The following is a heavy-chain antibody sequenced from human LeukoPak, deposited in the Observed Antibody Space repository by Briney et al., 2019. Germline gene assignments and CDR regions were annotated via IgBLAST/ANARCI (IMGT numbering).Heavy chain of an antibody. CDR1: GGTFSSYA. V-gene: IGHV7-4-1*02. CDR3: ARGLEMATIIVEGDWFDP. D-gene: IGHD5-24*01. J-gene: IGHJ5*02. Sequence: ASVKVSCKASGGTFSSYAISWVRQAPGQGLEWMGWINTNTGNPTYAQGFTGRFVFSLDTSVSTAYLQISSLKAEDTAVYYCARGLEMATIIVEGDWFDPWGQGTLVTVSS. CDR2: INTNTGNP.